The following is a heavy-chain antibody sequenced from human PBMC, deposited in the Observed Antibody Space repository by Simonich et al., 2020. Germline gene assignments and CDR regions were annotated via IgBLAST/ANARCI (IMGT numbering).Heavy chain of an antibody. CDR3: ARDYSNYDAFDI. D-gene: IGHD4-4*01. Sequence: EVQLVESGGGLVQPGGSLRLSCAASGFTFSSYGMHWVRQAPGKGLVWVSSINSDGSSTSYADSVKGLFTISRDNAKNTLYLQMNSLRAEDTAVYYCARDYSNYDAFDIWGQGTMVTVSS. J-gene: IGHJ3*02. CDR2: INSDGSST. V-gene: IGHV3-74*01. CDR1: GFTFSSYG.